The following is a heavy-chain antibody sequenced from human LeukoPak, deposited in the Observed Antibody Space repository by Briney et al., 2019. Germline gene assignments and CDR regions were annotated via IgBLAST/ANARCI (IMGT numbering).Heavy chain of an antibody. CDR2: ISTDGSST. D-gene: IGHD1-26*01. V-gene: IGHV3-74*01. CDR1: GFTFSRNW. J-gene: IGHJ4*02. Sequence: PAGGSLRLSCAASGFTFSRNWMHWVRQAPGKGLVWVSYISTDGSSTGYADSVKGRFAVSRDNAKNTLYLQMNSLRVEDTAVYYCARAAEWEPPEYWGQGTLVTVSS. CDR3: ARAAEWEPPEY.